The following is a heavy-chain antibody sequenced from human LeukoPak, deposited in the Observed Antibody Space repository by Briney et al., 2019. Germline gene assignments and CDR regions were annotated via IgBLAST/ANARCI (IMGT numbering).Heavy chain of an antibody. CDR2: ISGSGGGT. CDR3: ARDRGYTAMVTDY. Sequence: PGGSLRLSCAASGFTFSSYAMSWVRQAPGKGLEWVSAISGSGGGTYYADSVKGRFTISRDNSKNTLYLQVNSLRAEDTAVYYCARDRGYTAMVTDYWGQGTLVTVSS. D-gene: IGHD5-18*01. V-gene: IGHV3-23*01. J-gene: IGHJ4*02. CDR1: GFTFSSYA.